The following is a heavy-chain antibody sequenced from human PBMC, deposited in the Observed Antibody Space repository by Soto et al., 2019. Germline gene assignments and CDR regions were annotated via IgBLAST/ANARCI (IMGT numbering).Heavy chain of an antibody. Sequence: SETLSLTCAVYGGSFSGYYWSWIRQPPGKGLEWIGEINHSGSTNYNPSLKSRVTISVDTSKNQFSLKLSSVTAADTAVYYCAREGYSYTRSLDYWGQGTLVTVSS. D-gene: IGHD5-18*01. V-gene: IGHV4-34*01. CDR1: GGSFSGYY. J-gene: IGHJ4*02. CDR2: INHSGST. CDR3: AREGYSYTRSLDY.